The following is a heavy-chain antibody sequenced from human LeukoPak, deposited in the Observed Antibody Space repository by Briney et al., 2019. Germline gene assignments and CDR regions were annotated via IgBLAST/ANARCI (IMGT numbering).Heavy chain of an antibody. CDR2: ISYDGSNK. Sequence: PGRSLRLSCAASGFTFSSYAMHWVRQAPGKGLEWVAVISYDGSNKYYADSVKGRFTISRDNSKNTLYLQMNSLRAEDTAVYSCARVVVVAATLDYWGQGTLVTVSS. J-gene: IGHJ4*02. V-gene: IGHV3-30-3*01. CDR1: GFTFSSYA. D-gene: IGHD2-15*01. CDR3: ARVVVVAATLDY.